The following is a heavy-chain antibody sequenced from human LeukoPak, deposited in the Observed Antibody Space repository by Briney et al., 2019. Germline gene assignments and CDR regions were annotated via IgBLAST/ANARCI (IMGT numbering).Heavy chain of an antibody. CDR3: AASGSPSFDY. CDR1: GGSISSGGYY. V-gene: IGHV4-30-2*01. Sequence: PSQTLSLTCTVSGGSISSGGYYWSWIRQPPGKGLEWIGEINHSGSTNYNPSLKSRVTISVDTSKNQFSLKLSSVTAADTAVYYCAASGSPSFDYWGQGTLVTVSS. D-gene: IGHD1-26*01. CDR2: INHSGST. J-gene: IGHJ4*02.